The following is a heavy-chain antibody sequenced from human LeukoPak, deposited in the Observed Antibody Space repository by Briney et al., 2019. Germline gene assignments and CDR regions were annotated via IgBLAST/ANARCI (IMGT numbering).Heavy chain of an antibody. CDR3: ARRFYF. CDR2: ISESSDTI. Sequence: GGSLRLSCAVSGLTMSSYSMNWVRQVPGKELEWVSYISESSDTIYYADSVKGRFTISRDNAKNSLYLQMNSPRVEDTAVYYCARRFYFWGQGTLVTFSS. V-gene: IGHV3-48*01. CDR1: GLTMSSYS. J-gene: IGHJ4*02.